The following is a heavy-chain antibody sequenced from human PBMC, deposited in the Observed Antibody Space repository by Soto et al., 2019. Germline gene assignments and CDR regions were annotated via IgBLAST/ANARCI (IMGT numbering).Heavy chain of an antibody. CDR1: GVSISTNKW. V-gene: IGHV4-4*02. CDR3: AMSSRYAYDCAEGNVDY. D-gene: IGHD3-16*01. Sequence: QVQLQESGPGLVRPSWSLSLTCSVSGVSISTNKWWIWVRLLPGKGLEWIGETYHSGRTNYNPSLARPVTISVDKSKNQFSLKLNSVTDAETAVYYCAMSSRYAYDCAEGNVDYWGQGTLVTASS. CDR2: TYHSGRT. J-gene: IGHJ4*02.